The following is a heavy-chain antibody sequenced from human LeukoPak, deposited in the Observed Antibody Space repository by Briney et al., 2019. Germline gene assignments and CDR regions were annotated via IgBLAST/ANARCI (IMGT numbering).Heavy chain of an antibody. CDR1: GGSFSGYY. D-gene: IGHD6-19*01. CDR2: INHSGST. CDR3: ARSVAGTAYYHYYYMDV. V-gene: IGHV4-34*01. J-gene: IGHJ6*03. Sequence: SETLSFTCAVYGGSFSGYYWSWIRQPPGKGLEWIGGINHSGSTNYNPSLKSRVTVSVDTSKNQFSLKLSSVTAADTAVYYCARSVAGTAYYHYYYMDVWGKGTTVTISS.